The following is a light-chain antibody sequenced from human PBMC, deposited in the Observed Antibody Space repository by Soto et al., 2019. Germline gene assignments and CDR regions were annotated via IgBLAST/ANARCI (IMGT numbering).Light chain of an antibody. V-gene: IGLV1-40*01. CDR2: EVT. CDR3: SSSTSTSSLVV. J-gene: IGLJ2*01. Sequence: QSVLTQPPSVSGAPGQRVTISCTGSSSNIGAGYDVHWYQQLPGTAPKLMIYEVTNRPSGISNRFSGSKSGNTASLTISGLQGDDEATYYCSSSTSTSSLVVFGGGTKLTVL. CDR1: SSNIGAGYD.